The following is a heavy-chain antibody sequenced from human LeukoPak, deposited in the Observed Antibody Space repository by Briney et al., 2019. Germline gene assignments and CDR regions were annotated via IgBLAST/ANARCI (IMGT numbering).Heavy chain of an antibody. D-gene: IGHD1/OR15-1a*01. CDR3: VRHVTTQLGKGFDY. V-gene: IGHV4-39*01. CDR2: IYYSGSS. CDR1: GGSISSSSYY. J-gene: IGHJ4*02. Sequence: SETLSLTCTVSGGSISSSSYYWGWIRQPPGKGLEWIGSIYYSGSSYYNPSLKSRVTISVDTSKNQFSLKLSSVTAADTAVYYCVRHVTTQLGKGFDYWGQGTLVTVSP.